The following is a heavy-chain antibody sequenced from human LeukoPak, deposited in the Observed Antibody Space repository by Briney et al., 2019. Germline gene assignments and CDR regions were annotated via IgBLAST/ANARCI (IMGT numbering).Heavy chain of an antibody. Sequence: SETLSLTCTVSGYSISSGYYWGWIRQPPGKGLEWIGNIYPSGTTYYNPSLKTRVTISVDTSKNQFSLKLSSVTAADTAVYYCAKDMDVGGYGSGSYFDYWGQGTLVTVSS. V-gene: IGHV4-38-2*02. D-gene: IGHD3-10*01. CDR3: AKDMDVGGYGSGSYFDY. CDR2: IYPSGTT. CDR1: GYSISSGYY. J-gene: IGHJ4*02.